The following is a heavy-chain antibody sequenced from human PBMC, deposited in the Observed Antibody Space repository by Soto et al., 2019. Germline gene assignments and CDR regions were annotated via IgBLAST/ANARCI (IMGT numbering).Heavy chain of an antibody. D-gene: IGHD5-12*01. CDR2: ISSSSSYI. J-gene: IGHJ3*02. CDR1: GFTFSSYS. V-gene: IGHV3-21*01. CDR3: ARDKTYETDAFDI. Sequence: PGGSLRLSCAASGFTFSSYSMNWVRQAPGKGLEWVSSISSSSSYIYYADSVKGRFTISRDNAKNSLYLQMNSLRAEDTAVYYCARDKTYETDAFDIWGQGTMVTVSS.